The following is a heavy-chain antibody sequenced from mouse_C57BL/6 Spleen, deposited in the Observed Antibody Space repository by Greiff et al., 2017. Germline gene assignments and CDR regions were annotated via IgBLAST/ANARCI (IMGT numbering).Heavy chain of an antibody. CDR2: ISSGSSTI. V-gene: IGHV5-17*01. D-gene: IGHD2-4*01. CDR3: ASPIRNYAMDC. CDR1: GFTFSDYG. Sequence: EVKVVESGGGLVKPGGSLKLSCAASGFTFSDYGMHWVRQAPEKGLEWVAYISSGSSTIYYADTVKGRFTISRDNAKNTLFLQMTSLRSEDTDMYYCASPIRNYAMDCWGQGTSVTVSS. J-gene: IGHJ4*01.